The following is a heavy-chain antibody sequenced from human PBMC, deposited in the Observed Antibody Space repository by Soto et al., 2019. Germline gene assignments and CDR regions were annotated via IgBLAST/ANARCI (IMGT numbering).Heavy chain of an antibody. CDR2: IYYSGST. Sequence: QLQLQESGPGLVKPSETLSLTCTVSGGSISSSSYYWGWIRQPPGKGLEWIGSIYYSGSTYYNPSLKSRVTISVDTSKNQFSLKLSAVTAADTAVYYWARQFGRQGLVRGNFDYWGQGTLVTVSS. V-gene: IGHV4-39*01. D-gene: IGHD6-19*01. J-gene: IGHJ4*02. CDR1: GGSISSSSYY. CDR3: ARQFGRQGLVRGNFDY.